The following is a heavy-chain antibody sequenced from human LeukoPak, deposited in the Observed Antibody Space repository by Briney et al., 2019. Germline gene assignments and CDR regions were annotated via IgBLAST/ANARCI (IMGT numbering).Heavy chain of an antibody. Sequence: SETLSLTCTVSGGSISSNTYYWGWIRQSAGKGLEWIGRIYATETDFNPSLKSRLTMSIDTSKNQFSLKLRSVTAADTGVYYCARHQGWLQWEYWGQGTLVIVSS. CDR1: GGSISSNTYY. CDR3: ARHQGWLQWEY. V-gene: IGHV4-39*07. J-gene: IGHJ4*02. D-gene: IGHD5-24*01. CDR2: IYATET.